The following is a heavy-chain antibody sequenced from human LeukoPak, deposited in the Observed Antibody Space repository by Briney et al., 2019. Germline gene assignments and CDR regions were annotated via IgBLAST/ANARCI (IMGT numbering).Heavy chain of an antibody. D-gene: IGHD3-3*01. CDR3: ATGVAIFSPSGFDP. J-gene: IGHJ5*02. V-gene: IGHV1-24*01. CDR2: FDPEDGET. CDR1: GYTLTELS. Sequence: ASVKVSCKVSGYTLTELSMHWVRQAPGKGLEWMGGFDPEDGETIYAQKFQGRVTMTEDTSTDTAYMELSSLRSEDTAVYCCATGVAIFSPSGFDPWGQGTLVTVSS.